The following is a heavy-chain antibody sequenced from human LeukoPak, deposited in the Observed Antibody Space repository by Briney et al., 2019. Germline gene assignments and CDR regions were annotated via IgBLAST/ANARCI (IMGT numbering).Heavy chain of an antibody. D-gene: IGHD6-13*01. V-gene: IGHV3-7*01. CDR1: GFTFTDYW. CDR2: IRQDGSEK. Sequence: TGGSLRLSCEVSGFTFTDYWMNWVRQAPGKGPEWVASIRQDGSEKTYVDSVKGRFTISRDNTKNSLSLQLNCLRAEDTAVYYCARDGTAAGLYFDLWGQGTLVTVSS. CDR3: ARDGTAAGLYFDL. J-gene: IGHJ4*01.